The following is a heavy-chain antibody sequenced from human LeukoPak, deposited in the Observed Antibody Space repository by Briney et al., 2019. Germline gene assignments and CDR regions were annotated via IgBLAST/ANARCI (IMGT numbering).Heavy chain of an antibody. J-gene: IGHJ5*02. V-gene: IGHV3-23*01. Sequence: GGSLRLSCAGAGFTFSSNAMTWVRQAPGKGLEWVSAISGSGDSTYYADSVKGRFTISRDNSKNTLYLQMNSLRPEDTAVYYCATRGYCSGTSCYATQPWGQGTLVTVSS. CDR3: ATRGYCSGTSCYATQP. CDR1: GFTFSSNA. D-gene: IGHD2-2*01. CDR2: ISGSGDST.